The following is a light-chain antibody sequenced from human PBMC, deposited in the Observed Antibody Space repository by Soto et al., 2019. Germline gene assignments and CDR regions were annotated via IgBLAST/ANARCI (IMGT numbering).Light chain of an antibody. CDR1: SSDVGGYNY. Sequence: QSALTQPASVSGSRGQSITISCTGASSDVGGYNYVSWYQQHPGNAPKLIISEVTNRPSGVSSRFSGSKSGNTASLTISGRQPEDEADYYCSSYTSTSTWVFGGGTKLTVL. CDR2: EVT. V-gene: IGLV2-14*01. CDR3: SSYTSTSTWV. J-gene: IGLJ3*02.